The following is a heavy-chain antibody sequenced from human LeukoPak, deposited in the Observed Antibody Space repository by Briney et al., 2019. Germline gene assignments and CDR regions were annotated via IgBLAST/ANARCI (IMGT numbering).Heavy chain of an antibody. Sequence: SETLSLTCTVSGGSVSSGSYYWSWIRQPPGKGLEWIGYIYYSGSTNYNPSLKSRVTISVDTSKKQFSLKLSSVTAADTAVYYCAKTQENYYDRQFDSWGQGTLVTVSS. CDR3: AKTQENYYDRQFDS. D-gene: IGHD3-22*01. CDR1: GGSVSSGSYY. J-gene: IGHJ5*01. CDR2: IYYSGST. V-gene: IGHV4-61*01.